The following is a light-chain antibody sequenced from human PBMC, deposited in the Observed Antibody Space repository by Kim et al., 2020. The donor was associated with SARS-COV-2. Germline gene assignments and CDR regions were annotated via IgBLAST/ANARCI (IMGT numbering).Light chain of an antibody. J-gene: IGLJ2*01. CDR2: HDT. Sequence: SPGQTATIACSGDELGDKYASWYQQKPGQSPVLVIYHDTKRPSGIPERFSGSNSGNTATLTISGTQAMDEADFYCQAWDSSNVVFGGGTQLTVL. V-gene: IGLV3-1*01. CDR1: ELGDKY. CDR3: QAWDSSNVV.